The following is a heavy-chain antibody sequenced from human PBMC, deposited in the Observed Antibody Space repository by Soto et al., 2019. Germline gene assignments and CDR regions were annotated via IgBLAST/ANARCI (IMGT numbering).Heavy chain of an antibody. CDR1: GFTFTVYD. Sequence: GASVKVSCKASGFTFTVYDMHWVRQAPGQGLEWMGWIAPNSGGTSYAQKFQGRVTMTRDTPVSTAFMELSRLRSDDTAVYYCAITYYYDSSGPPGLDAFDVWGHGTVVTVSS. CDR2: IAPNSGGT. V-gene: IGHV1-2*02. D-gene: IGHD3-22*01. J-gene: IGHJ3*01. CDR3: AITYYYDSSGPPGLDAFDV.